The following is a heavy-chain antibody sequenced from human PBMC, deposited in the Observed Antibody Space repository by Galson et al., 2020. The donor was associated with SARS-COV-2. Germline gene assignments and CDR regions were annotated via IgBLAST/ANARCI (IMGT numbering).Heavy chain of an antibody. CDR2: ISNSGDTI. J-gene: IGHJ5*02. Sequence: GGSLRLSCAASGFIFSTYEMNWVRQAPGKGLEWVAYISNSGDTIYYADSVKGRFAISRDNAKNSLYLQMNSLRAEDTAVYYCVRGNWFDPWGQGTLVAVSS. CDR1: GFIFSTYE. CDR3: VRGNWFDP. V-gene: IGHV3-48*03.